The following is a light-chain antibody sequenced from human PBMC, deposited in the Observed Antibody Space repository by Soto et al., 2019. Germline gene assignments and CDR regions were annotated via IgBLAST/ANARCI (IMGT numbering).Light chain of an antibody. Sequence: QAVVTQEPSLTVSPGGTVTLTCGSSTGAVTSGHYPYWFQQKPGQAPRTLIYDTSDKHSWTPARFSGSLLGGKAAPTLSGAQPEDEAEDYCLLSYSGARAGVVFGGGTKLTVL. CDR2: DTS. V-gene: IGLV7-46*01. CDR3: LLSYSGARAGVV. J-gene: IGLJ2*01. CDR1: TGAVTSGHY.